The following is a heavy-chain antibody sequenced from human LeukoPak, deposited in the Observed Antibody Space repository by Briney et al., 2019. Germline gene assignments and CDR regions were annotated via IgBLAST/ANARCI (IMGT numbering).Heavy chain of an antibody. CDR1: GGSFSGYY. D-gene: IGHD3-10*01. J-gene: IGHJ3*02. CDR2: INHSGST. CDR3: GRHYGPGDALDI. V-gene: IGHV4-34*01. Sequence: SETLSLTCAVYGGSFSGYYWSWIRQPPGKGLEWIGEINHSGSTNYNPSLKSRVTLSLDTSKNQFSLKLTSVTAADTAVYYCGRHYGPGDALDIWGQGTKVTASS.